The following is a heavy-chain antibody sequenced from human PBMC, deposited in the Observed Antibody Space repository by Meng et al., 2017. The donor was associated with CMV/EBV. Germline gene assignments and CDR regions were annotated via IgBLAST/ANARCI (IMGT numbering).Heavy chain of an antibody. D-gene: IGHD6-13*01. CDR3: ARDSGYSSSWYVGLGHSGIYV. Sequence: SETRALTCAVSGGSISSSNWWSWVRQPPGKGLEWIGEIYHSGSTNYNPSLKSRVTISVDKSKNQFSLKLSSVTAADTAVYYCARDSGYSSSWYVGLGHSGIYVWG. J-gene: IGHJ6*02. V-gene: IGHV4-4*02. CDR1: GGSISSSNW. CDR2: IYHSGST.